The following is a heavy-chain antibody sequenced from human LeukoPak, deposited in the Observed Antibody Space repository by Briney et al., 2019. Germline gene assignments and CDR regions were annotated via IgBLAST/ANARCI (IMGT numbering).Heavy chain of an antibody. J-gene: IGHJ3*02. D-gene: IGHD2-8*01. V-gene: IGHV3-30*04. CDR1: GFTFSSYV. CDR2: ISYDGSNE. Sequence: QPGGSLRLSCAASGFTFSSYVMHWVRQAPGKGLEWVAIISYDGSNEYYADSVKGRFTISRDNSKNTLYLQMNSLRAADTAVYYCARDHRYCTNGVCYNSGAFDIWGQGTMVTVSS. CDR3: ARDHRYCTNGVCYNSGAFDI.